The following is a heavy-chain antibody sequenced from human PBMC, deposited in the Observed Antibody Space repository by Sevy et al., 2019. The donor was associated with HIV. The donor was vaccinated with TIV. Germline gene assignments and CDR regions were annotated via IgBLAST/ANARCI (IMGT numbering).Heavy chain of an antibody. D-gene: IGHD3-22*01. CDR2: FDPEDDKT. CDR3: VTTKDYYDNSGYPFDY. J-gene: IGHJ4*02. V-gene: IGHV1-24*01. CDR1: GYTLTQLS. Sequence: ASVKVSCKVSGYTLTQLSMHWVRQAPGKGLEWMGTFDPEDDKTIYAQKFQGRVTMTENKSTDTAYMELSSLRSEHTAMFYCVTTKDYYDNSGYPFDYWGQGTLVTVSS.